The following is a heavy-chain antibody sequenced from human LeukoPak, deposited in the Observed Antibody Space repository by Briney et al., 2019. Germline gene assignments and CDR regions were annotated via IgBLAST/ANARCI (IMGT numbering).Heavy chain of an antibody. D-gene: IGHD1-1*01. CDR2: ISYDGSNK. J-gene: IGHJ4*02. Sequence: GGSLRLSCAASGFTFSSYGMHWVRQAPGKGLEWVAVISYDGSNKYYADSVKGRFTISRDNSKNTLYLQMNSLRAKDTAVYYCAKDRKTGTARFYFDYWGQGTLVTVSS. CDR3: AKDRKTGTARFYFDY. V-gene: IGHV3-30*18. CDR1: GFTFSSYG.